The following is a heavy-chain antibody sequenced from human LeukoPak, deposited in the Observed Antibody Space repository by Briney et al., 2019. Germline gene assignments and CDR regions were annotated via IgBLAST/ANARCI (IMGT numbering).Heavy chain of an antibody. CDR3: ARVAVGGTRAFDI. CDR2: INSDGSTT. CDR1: GFTFSSYW. Sequence: GGSLRLSCAASGFTFSSYWMHWVRQAPGKGLVWVSRINSDGSTTSYADSVKGRFTISRDNAKNTLYLQMNSLRAEDTAVYYCARVAVGGTRAFDIWGQGTTVTVSS. J-gene: IGHJ3*02. D-gene: IGHD6-19*01. V-gene: IGHV3-74*01.